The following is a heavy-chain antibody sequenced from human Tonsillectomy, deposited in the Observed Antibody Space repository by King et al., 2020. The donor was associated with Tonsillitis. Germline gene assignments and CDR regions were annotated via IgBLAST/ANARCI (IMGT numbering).Heavy chain of an antibody. CDR3: ARSFGSGSFHYYFDY. CDR2: ISGSSSTV. D-gene: IGHD3-10*01. Sequence: VQLVESGGGLVQPGGSLRLSCTASGFTFSSYGMSWVRQAPEKGLEWVSYISGSSSTVHYADSVKGRFTISRNNAKNSLHLQMNSLRAEDTALYYCARSFGSGSFHYYFDYWGQGTLVTVSS. V-gene: IGHV3-48*01. J-gene: IGHJ4*02. CDR1: GFTFSSYG.